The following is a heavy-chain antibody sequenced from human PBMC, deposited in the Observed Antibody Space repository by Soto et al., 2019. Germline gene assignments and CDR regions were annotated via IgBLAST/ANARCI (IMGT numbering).Heavy chain of an antibody. V-gene: IGHV1-24*01. CDR3: ATSLNWNYVGAFDI. J-gene: IGHJ3*02. CDR2: FDPEDGET. Sequence: ASVKVSCKVSGYTLTELSMHWVRQAPGKGLEWMGGFDPEDGETIYAQKFQGRVTMTEDTSTDTAYMELSSLRSEDTAAYYCATSLNWNYVGAFDIWGQGTMVTVSS. CDR1: GYTLTELS. D-gene: IGHD1-7*01.